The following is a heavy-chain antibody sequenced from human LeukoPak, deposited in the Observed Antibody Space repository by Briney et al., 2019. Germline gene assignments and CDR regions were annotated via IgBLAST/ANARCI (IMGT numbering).Heavy chain of an antibody. CDR2: IFPGDSDT. CDR3: ARRGPNYYYYYMDV. V-gene: IGHV5-51*01. CDR1: GNSITTYW. J-gene: IGHJ6*03. Sequence: GESLKISCKASGNSITTYWIGWVRQKPGKGLEWMGLIFPGDSDTKYSPSFQGQVTISADKSISTAYLQWSSLKASDTAMYYCARRGPNYYYYYMDVWGKGTTVTVSS.